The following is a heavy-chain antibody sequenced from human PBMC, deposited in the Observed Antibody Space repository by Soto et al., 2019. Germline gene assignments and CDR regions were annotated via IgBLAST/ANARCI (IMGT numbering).Heavy chain of an antibody. CDR2: VYHTGRT. J-gene: IGHJ4*02. CDR3: ARDFAYFDS. CDR1: GGSFKSGSYS. Sequence: QVQLQESGPGLVKPSETLSLTCTVSGGSFKSGSYSWSWIRQPPGKGLEWIGYVYHTGRTSYNPSLKSRASLSIDTSKKQFSLNLDSVTAADTAVYFCARDFAYFDSWGQGTLVTVSS. V-gene: IGHV4-61*01. D-gene: IGHD3-3*01.